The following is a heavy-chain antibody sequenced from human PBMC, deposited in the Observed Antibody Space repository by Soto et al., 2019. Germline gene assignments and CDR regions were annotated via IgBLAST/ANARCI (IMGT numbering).Heavy chain of an antibody. CDR1: GFTFSTYS. CDR3: ARDPSDCSSTSCWGYYALDV. J-gene: IGHJ6*02. Sequence: PGGSLRLSCAASGFTFSTYSMNWVRQAPGKGLEWVSSISSSATYIHYADSLKGRFTISRDNAKNSLYLQMISLRAEDTAVYYCARDPSDCSSTSCWGYYALDVWGQGTTVTVS. D-gene: IGHD2-2*01. V-gene: IGHV3-21*01. CDR2: ISSSATYI.